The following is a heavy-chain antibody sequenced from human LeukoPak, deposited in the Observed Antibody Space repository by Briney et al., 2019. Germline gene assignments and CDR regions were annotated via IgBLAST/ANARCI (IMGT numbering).Heavy chain of an antibody. J-gene: IGHJ3*02. Sequence: SETLSLTCAVSGDSISSSNDYWVWIRQSPGKGLEWIGTVYFTGATYYNPSLKSRVTLSIDTSNNQFSLKLRSVTAADTAVYYCARGRPRITLIVVDPYAFDIWGQGTMVTVSS. CDR3: ARGRPRITLIVVDPYAFDI. CDR2: VYFTGAT. V-gene: IGHV4-39*07. D-gene: IGHD3-22*01. CDR1: GDSISSSNDY.